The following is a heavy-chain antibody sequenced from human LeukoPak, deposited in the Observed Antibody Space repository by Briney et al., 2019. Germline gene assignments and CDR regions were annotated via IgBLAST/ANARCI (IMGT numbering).Heavy chain of an antibody. CDR3: ARTTYYYDSSGEPY. J-gene: IGHJ4*02. CDR2: IYYSGST. V-gene: IGHV4-39*01. Sequence: SETLSLTCTVSGGSITTNDYYWGWIRQPPGKGLEWIGSIYYSGSTYYNPSLKSRVTISVDTSKNQFSLKLSSVTAADTAVYYCARTTYYYDSSGEPYWGQGTLVTVSS. D-gene: IGHD3-22*01. CDR1: GGSITTNDYY.